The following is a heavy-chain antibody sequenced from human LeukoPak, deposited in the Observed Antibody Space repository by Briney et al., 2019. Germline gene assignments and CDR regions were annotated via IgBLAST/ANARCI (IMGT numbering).Heavy chain of an antibody. CDR2: ISGSGGST. CDR3: AKEEEYYFDY. CDR1: GFTFSNYA. V-gene: IGHV3-23*01. Sequence: AGGSLRLSCAASGFTFSNYAMTWVRQAPGKGLEWVSGISGSGGSTYYADPVKGRFTISRDNSKNTLYLQMNSLRAEDTAVYYCAKEEEYYFDYWGQGALVTVSS. J-gene: IGHJ4*02.